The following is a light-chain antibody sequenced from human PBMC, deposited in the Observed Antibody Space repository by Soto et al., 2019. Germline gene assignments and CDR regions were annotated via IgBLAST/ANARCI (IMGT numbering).Light chain of an antibody. V-gene: IGKV1-5*03. Sequence: DIQMTQSPSTLSASVGDRVTITCRASQSISSWLAWYQQKPGKAPKLLIYKASSLESGVPSRLSGSGSGTEFTLTISSLQPDDFATYYCQHDQTFGQGTKVEIK. CDR1: QSISSW. J-gene: IGKJ1*01. CDR3: QHDQT. CDR2: KAS.